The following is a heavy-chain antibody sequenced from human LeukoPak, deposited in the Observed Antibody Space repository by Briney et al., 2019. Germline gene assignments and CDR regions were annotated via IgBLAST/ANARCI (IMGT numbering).Heavy chain of an antibody. Sequence: SETLSLTCTVSGGSISGHYWSWIRQPPAKGLEWVGYVYYSGETNYNPSLKSRVTISVDTSKNQFSLKLTSVTAADTAVYYCARLQGDSTASFDYWGQGILVSVSS. D-gene: IGHD2-21*01. CDR3: ARLQGDSTASFDY. J-gene: IGHJ4*02. CDR2: VYYSGET. CDR1: GGSISGHY. V-gene: IGHV4-59*11.